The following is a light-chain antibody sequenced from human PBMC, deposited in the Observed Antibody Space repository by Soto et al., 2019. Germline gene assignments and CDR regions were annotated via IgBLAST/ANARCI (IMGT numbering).Light chain of an antibody. CDR3: QQYENLPT. J-gene: IGKJ5*01. CDR2: AAS. CDR1: QSITSY. V-gene: IGKV1-33*01. Sequence: DIQMTQSPSSLSASVGYRVTITCLASQSITSYLNWYQQKPGKAPKLLIYAASNLEAGVPSRFRGSGSGTDFTFTISRLQPEDIATYYCQQYENLPTFGQGTRLEI.